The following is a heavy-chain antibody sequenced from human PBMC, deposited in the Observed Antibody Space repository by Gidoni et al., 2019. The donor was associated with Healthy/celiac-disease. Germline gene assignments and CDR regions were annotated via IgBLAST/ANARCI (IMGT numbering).Heavy chain of an antibody. CDR2: ISAYNGNT. Sequence: QVQLVQSGAEVKKPGASVKVSCNASGYTFTSSGISWVRQAPGQGLEWMGWISAYNGNTNYAQKLHGRVTMTTDKSTSTAYMELRSLRSDDTAVYYCARDSNYYDSSGYYGADYWGQGTLVTVSS. CDR3: ARDSNYYDSSGYYGADY. J-gene: IGHJ4*02. V-gene: IGHV1-18*01. CDR1: GYTFTSSG. D-gene: IGHD3-22*01.